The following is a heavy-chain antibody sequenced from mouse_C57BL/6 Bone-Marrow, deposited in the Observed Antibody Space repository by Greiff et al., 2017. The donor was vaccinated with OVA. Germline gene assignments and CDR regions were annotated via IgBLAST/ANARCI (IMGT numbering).Heavy chain of an antibody. CDR1: GYTFTSYW. CDR3: ARGSGDTWFAY. Sequence: QVQLQQPGAELVRPGSSVKLSCKASGYTFTSYWMHWVKQRPIQGLEWIGNIDPSDSATHYNHKFKDKATLTVDKSASTAYMQLSSLTSEDSAGDDCARGSGDTWFAYWGQGNLVTVSA. V-gene: IGHV1-52*01. CDR2: IDPSDSAT. J-gene: IGHJ3*01. D-gene: IGHD3-2*02.